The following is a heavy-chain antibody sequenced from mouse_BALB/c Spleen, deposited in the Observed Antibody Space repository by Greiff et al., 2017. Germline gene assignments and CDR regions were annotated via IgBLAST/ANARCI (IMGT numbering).Heavy chain of an antibody. V-gene: IGHV2-9*02. D-gene: IGHD2-10*02. CDR2: IWAGGST. CDR3: ARDQGYDYDAMDY. J-gene: IGHJ4*01. CDR1: GFSLTSYG. Sequence: VHLVESGPGLVAPSQSLSITCTVSGFSLTSYGVHWVRQPPGKGLEWLGVIWAGGSTNYNSALMSRLSISKDNSKSQVFLKMNSLQTDDTAMYYCARDQGYDYDAMDYWGQGTSVTVSS.